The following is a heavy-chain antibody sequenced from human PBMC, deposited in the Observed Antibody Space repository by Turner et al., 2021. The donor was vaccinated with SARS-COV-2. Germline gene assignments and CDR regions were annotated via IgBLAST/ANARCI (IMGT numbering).Heavy chain of an antibody. D-gene: IGHD3-22*01. V-gene: IGHV5-10-1*03. Sequence: EVQLVQSGAEVTKPGESLRISCKGSGYSFTSYWISWVRQMPGKGLEWMGRIDPSDSHTTYSPSFQGHVTISADKSIRTAYLQLNSLKASDTAMYYCASGDTYYYDSSGYFVAEFLQHWGQGTLVTVSS. J-gene: IGHJ1*01. CDR2: IDPSDSHT. CDR3: ASGDTYYYDSSGYFVAEFLQH. CDR1: GYSFTSYW.